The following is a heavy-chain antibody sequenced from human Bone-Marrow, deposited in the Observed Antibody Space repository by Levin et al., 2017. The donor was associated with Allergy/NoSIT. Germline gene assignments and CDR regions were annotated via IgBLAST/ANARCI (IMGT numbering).Heavy chain of an antibody. V-gene: IGHV4-39*01. Sequence: SQTLSLTCTVSGGSISSSSYYWGWIRQPPGKGLEWIGSIYYSGSTYYNPSLKSRVTISVDTSKNQFSLKLSSVTAADTAVYYCARRGEELLWFGELLLGWFDPWGQGTLVTVSS. D-gene: IGHD3-10*01. CDR1: GGSISSSSYY. CDR2: IYYSGST. CDR3: ARRGEELLWFGELLLGWFDP. J-gene: IGHJ5*02.